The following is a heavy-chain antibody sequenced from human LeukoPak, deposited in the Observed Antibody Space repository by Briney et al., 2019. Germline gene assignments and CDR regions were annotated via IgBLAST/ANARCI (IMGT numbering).Heavy chain of an antibody. V-gene: IGHV3-30-3*01. J-gene: IGHJ4*02. D-gene: IGHD6-19*01. Sequence: GGSLRLTCAVSGFTFCSYSADWIRQAPGKGLEWVAVISYDGSNKYYADSVKGRFTISRDNSKNTLYLQMNSLRAEDTAVYYCASLAVAGTFTLDYWGQGTLVTVSS. CDR3: ASLAVAGTFTLDY. CDR1: GFTFCSYS. CDR2: ISYDGSNK.